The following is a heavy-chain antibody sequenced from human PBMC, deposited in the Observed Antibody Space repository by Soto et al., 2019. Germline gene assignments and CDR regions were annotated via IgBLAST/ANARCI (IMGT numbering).Heavy chain of an antibody. CDR1: GFTFSNYA. D-gene: IGHD5-18*01. V-gene: IGHV3-30-3*01. CDR2: ISYDGSNK. CDR3: AREYSYGYFWFDP. J-gene: IGHJ5*02. Sequence: GGSLRLSCAASGFTFSNYAMHWVRQAPGKGLEWVAVISYDGSNKYYADSVKGRFTISRDNSKNTLYLQMNSLRAEDTAVYYCAREYSYGYFWFDPWGQGTLVTVSS.